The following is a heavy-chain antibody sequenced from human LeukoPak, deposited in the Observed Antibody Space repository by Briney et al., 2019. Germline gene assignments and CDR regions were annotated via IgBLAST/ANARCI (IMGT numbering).Heavy chain of an antibody. CDR2: IYSGGST. CDR1: GFTVSFNY. D-gene: IGHD6-19*01. V-gene: IGHV3-53*01. CDR3: ARAQWRTYSYYYMDV. J-gene: IGHJ6*03. Sequence: PGGSLRLSRAASGFTVSFNYMSWVRQAPGKGLEWISVIYSGGSTYYADSVKGRFTISRDDSKNTLYLQMNSLRAEDTAIYYCARAQWRTYSYYYMDVWGKGTTVTVSS.